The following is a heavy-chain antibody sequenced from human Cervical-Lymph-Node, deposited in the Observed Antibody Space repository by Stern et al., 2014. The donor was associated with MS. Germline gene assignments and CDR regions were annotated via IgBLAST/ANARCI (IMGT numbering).Heavy chain of an antibody. D-gene: IGHD2-2*01. CDR3: ARDLGVPAALLYSYYYGMDV. J-gene: IGHJ6*02. CDR2: ISAYSGNP. Sequence: QLVQSGAEVKKPGASVKDSCKASGYTFTSYGIRCVRQATVQGLEWMGWISAYSGNPNYAQKLQGRVTMATDTSTSTAYMELRSLRSDDTAVYYCARDLGVPAALLYSYYYGMDVWGQGTTVTVSS. V-gene: IGHV1-18*04. CDR1: GYTFTSYG.